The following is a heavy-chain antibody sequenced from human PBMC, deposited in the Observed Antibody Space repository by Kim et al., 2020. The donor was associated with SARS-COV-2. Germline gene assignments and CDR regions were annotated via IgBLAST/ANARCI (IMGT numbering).Heavy chain of an antibody. CDR3: ARQLGDVVPAATPYYYYGMDV. D-gene: IGHD2-2*01. Sequence: SETLSLTCTVSGGSISSGGYYWSWIRQHPGKGLEWIGYIYYSGSTYYNPSLKSRVTISVDTSKNQFSLKLSSVTAADTAVYYCARQLGDVVPAATPYYYYGMDVWGQGTTVTVSS. CDR1: GGSISSGGYY. J-gene: IGHJ6*02. CDR2: IYYSGST. V-gene: IGHV4-31*03.